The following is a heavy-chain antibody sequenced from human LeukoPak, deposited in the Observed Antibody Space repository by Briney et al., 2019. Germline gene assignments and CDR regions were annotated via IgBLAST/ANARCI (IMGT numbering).Heavy chain of an antibody. CDR2: VSSGSSSI. D-gene: IGHD3-22*01. CDR3: ARPLSGYYSPDFDS. V-gene: IGHV3-48*02. J-gene: IGHJ4*02. Sequence: PGGSLRLSCAASGFTFSSYSMNWVRQAPGKGLEWVSYVSSGSSSIYYADSVKGRFTISRDNAQNSLYLQMNSLRDEDTAVYYCARPLSGYYSPDFDSWGQGTLVTVSS. CDR1: GFTFSSYS.